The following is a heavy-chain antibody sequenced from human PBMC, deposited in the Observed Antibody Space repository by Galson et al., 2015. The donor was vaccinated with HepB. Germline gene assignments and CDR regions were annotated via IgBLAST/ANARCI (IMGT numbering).Heavy chain of an antibody. CDR2: ISSSSSYT. D-gene: IGHD6-19*01. J-gene: IGHJ4*02. Sequence: SLRLSCAASGFTFSDYSMSWIRQAPGKGLEWVSYISSSSSYTNYADSVKGRFTISRDNAKNSLYLQMNSLRAEDTAVYYCAREGSGGTKYYFDYWGQGTLVTVSS. V-gene: IGHV3-11*06. CDR3: AREGSGGTKYYFDY. CDR1: GFTFSDYS.